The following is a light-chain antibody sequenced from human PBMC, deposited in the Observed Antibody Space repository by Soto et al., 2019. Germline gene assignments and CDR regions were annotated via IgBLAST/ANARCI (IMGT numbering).Light chain of an antibody. J-gene: IGKJ5*01. CDR1: QSISSY. CDR3: QQSYSTPIT. V-gene: IGKV1-39*01. Sequence: DVEMTQNTSSLSASVGDRVTITSRASQSISSYLNWYQQKPGKAPKLLIYAASSLQSGVPSRFSGSGSGTDFTLTISSLQPEDFATYYCQQSYSTPITFGQGTRPEIK. CDR2: AAS.